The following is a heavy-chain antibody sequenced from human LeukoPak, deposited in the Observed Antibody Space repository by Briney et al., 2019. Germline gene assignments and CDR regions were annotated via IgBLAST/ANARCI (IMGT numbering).Heavy chain of an antibody. CDR2: IKQDGSEK. V-gene: IGHV3-7*01. Sequence: PGGSLRLSCAASGFTLSTYWMSWVRQVPGKGLEWLANIKQDGSEKYYVDSVKGRFTISRDNVENSLDLQMNSLRVEDTAVYYCTRGPRGYDSSGAPWGQGTLVTVSS. CDR1: GFTLSTYW. D-gene: IGHD3-22*01. J-gene: IGHJ5*02. CDR3: TRGPRGYDSSGAP.